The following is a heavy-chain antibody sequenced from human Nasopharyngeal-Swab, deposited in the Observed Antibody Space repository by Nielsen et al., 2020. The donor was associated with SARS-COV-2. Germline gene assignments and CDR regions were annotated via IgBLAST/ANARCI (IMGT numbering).Heavy chain of an antibody. V-gene: IGHV4-61*02. CDR2: IYTSGST. CDR3: ARTIIAAAEGYFDY. D-gene: IGHD6-13*01. Sequence: SETLSLTCTVSGGSISSGSYYWSWIRQPAGKGLEWIGRIYTSGSTNYHPSLKSRVTISVDTSKNQFSLKLSSVTAADTAVYYCARTIIAAAEGYFDYWGQGTLVTVSS. J-gene: IGHJ4*02. CDR1: GGSISSGSYY.